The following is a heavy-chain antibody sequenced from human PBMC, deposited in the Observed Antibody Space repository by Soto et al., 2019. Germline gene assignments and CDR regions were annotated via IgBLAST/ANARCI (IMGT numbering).Heavy chain of an antibody. V-gene: IGHV3-30*03. D-gene: IGHD1-26*01. CDR1: GFNFGFFG. CDR2: ISGDGINT. Sequence: QIQLVESGGDVVQPGKSLRLSCAASGFNFGFFGRHWVRQAPGKGLEWVAFISGDGINTQYADSVRGRFTLSRDYSRKTLYLQMDRLRDEDTALYYCARGNLSFDFDSWGLGTLVTVPS. CDR3: ARGNLSFDFDS. J-gene: IGHJ4*02.